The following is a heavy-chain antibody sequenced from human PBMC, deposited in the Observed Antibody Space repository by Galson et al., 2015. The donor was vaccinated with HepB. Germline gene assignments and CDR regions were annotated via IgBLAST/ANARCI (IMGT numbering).Heavy chain of an antibody. J-gene: IGHJ4*02. CDR3: ATPGYSGYDYFDY. CDR1: GYTLTELS. Sequence: SVKVSCKVSGYTLTELSMHWVRQAPGKGLEWMGGFDPEDGETIYAQKFQGRVTMTEDTSTDTAYMELSSLRSEDTAVYYCATPGYSGYDYFDYWGQGTLVTVSS. CDR2: FDPEDGET. V-gene: IGHV1-24*01. D-gene: IGHD5-12*01.